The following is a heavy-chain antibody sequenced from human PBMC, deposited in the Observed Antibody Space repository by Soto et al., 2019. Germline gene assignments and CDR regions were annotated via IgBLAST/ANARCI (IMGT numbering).Heavy chain of an antibody. Sequence: QVQLVQSGAEVKKPGSSVKVSCKASGGTFSSFTISWVRQAPGQGLEWMGGIIPIYGTANYAQKFHGRVTITADASTRTAYMELSSLRCADTAVYYCAKDRRADWESYYYYAMDVCGQGTTVSVSS. J-gene: IGHJ6*02. CDR1: GGTFSSFT. V-gene: IGHV1-69*01. D-gene: IGHD1-26*01. CDR3: AKDRRADWESYYYYAMDV. CDR2: IIPIYGTA.